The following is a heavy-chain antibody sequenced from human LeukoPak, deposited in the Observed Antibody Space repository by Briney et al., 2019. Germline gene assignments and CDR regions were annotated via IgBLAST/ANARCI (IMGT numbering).Heavy chain of an antibody. CDR1: GFTFRSFG. D-gene: IGHD3-10*01. CDR2: IWYDGSNK. J-gene: IGHJ6*04. Sequence: GRSLRLSCSAPGFTFRSFGMPWVRQAPGKGLEWVAIIWYDGSNKYYTDSVKGRFTIPRDNSKNTLYLQMNSLRGEDTAVYYCARVGVGEADGHGMDVWGKGTTVTVSS. V-gene: IGHV3-33*01. CDR3: ARVGVGEADGHGMDV.